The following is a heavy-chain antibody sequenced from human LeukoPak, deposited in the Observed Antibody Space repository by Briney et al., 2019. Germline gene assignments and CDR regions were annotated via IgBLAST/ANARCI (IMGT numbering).Heavy chain of an antibody. J-gene: IGHJ4*02. CDR3: ARDRKSGESSEIDF. Sequence: GGSLRLSCAASGFTFSNYWVHWVRQAPGKGLVWVSRINRDGSTTNYADSVKGRFTVSRDNAKNTLNLQMNSLRAEDTAVYYCARDRKSGESSEIDFWGQGTLVTVSP. V-gene: IGHV3-74*01. D-gene: IGHD3-10*01. CDR1: GFTFSNYW. CDR2: INRDGSTT.